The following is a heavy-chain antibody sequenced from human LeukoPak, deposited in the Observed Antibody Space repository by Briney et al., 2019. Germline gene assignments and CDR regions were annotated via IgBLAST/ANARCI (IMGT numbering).Heavy chain of an antibody. V-gene: IGHV3-30*14. CDR3: ARSDLGATTSAIDY. D-gene: IGHD1-26*01. CDR1: GFAFSNYA. Sequence: PGGSLRLSCAASGFAFSNYAIHWVRPAPGKGLEWVAVISYGGGDKFYADSVKGRFTISRDNSKNTLFLQMNSLRAGDTAVYYCARSDLGATTSAIDYWGQGTLVTVSS. J-gene: IGHJ4*02. CDR2: ISYGGGDK.